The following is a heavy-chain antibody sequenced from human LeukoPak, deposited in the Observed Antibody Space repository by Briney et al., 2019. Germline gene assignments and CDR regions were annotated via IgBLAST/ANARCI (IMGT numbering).Heavy chain of an antibody. CDR1: GYTFAAYY. D-gene: IGHD4-11*01. J-gene: IGHJ4*02. Sequence: ASVKVSCKASGYTFAAYYMRWVRQAPGQGLEWMGWINPNSGGTNYAQKFQGRVTMTRDTSITTAYMELSGLRFDDTAVYYCARDPDYSSNLDFWGQGTLVTVSS. CDR3: ARDPDYSSNLDF. CDR2: INPNSGGT. V-gene: IGHV1-2*02.